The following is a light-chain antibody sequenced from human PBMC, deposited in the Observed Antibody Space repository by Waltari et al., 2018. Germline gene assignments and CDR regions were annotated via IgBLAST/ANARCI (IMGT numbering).Light chain of an antibody. Sequence: SYELTQPPSVSVSPGQAATITCSGDKLGGRHVGWYQQRPGQSPVLVMYEDDVRPSGSPERFSGSNSGNTATLTISRAQAMDEADYYCQAWDTNTVFFGGGTRLTVL. CDR2: EDD. CDR3: QAWDTNTVF. V-gene: IGLV3-1*01. J-gene: IGLJ2*01. CDR1: KLGGRH.